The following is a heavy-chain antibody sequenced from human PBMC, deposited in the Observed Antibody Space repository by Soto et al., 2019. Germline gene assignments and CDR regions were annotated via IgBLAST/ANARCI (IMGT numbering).Heavy chain of an antibody. CDR3: ARVEDRYSSGWYACDI. V-gene: IGHV1-18*01. Sequence: ASVKVSCKASGYTFTSYGISWVRQAPGQGLEWMGWISAYNGNTNYAQKPQGRVTMTTGTSTSTAYMELRSLRSDDTAVYYCARVEDRYSSGWYACDIWGQGTMVTVSS. CDR1: GYTFTSYG. D-gene: IGHD6-19*01. CDR2: ISAYNGNT. J-gene: IGHJ3*02.